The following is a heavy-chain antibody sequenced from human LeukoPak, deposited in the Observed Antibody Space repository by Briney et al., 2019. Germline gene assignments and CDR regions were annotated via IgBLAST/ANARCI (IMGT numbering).Heavy chain of an antibody. CDR1: GYTFTSYD. J-gene: IGHJ4*02. V-gene: IGHV1-8*01. CDR2: MNPNSGNT. CDR3: ARGGHYRLHYYGSSGDY. D-gene: IGHD3-22*01. Sequence: ASVKVSCKASGYTFTSYDINWVRQATGQGLEWMGWMNPNSGNTGYAQKFQGRVTMTTDTSTSTAYMELRSLRSDDTAVYYCARGGHYRLHYYGSSGDYWGQGTLVTVSS.